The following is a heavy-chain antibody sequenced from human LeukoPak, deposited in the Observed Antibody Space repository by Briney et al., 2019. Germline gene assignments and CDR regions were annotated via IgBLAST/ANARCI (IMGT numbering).Heavy chain of an antibody. CDR3: ARSGELPKFDY. CDR1: GFTFSSYA. CDR2: INHSGST. Sequence: NPGGSLRLSCAASGFTFSSYAMSWVRQPPGKGLEWIGEINHSGSTNYNPSLKSRVTISVDTSKNQFSLKLSSVTAADTAVYYCARSGELPKFDYWGQGTLVTVSS. V-gene: IGHV4-34*01. D-gene: IGHD1-26*01. J-gene: IGHJ4*02.